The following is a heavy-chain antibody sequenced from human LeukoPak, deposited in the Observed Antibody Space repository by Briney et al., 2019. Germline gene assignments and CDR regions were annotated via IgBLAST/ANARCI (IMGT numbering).Heavy chain of an antibody. D-gene: IGHD1-26*01. CDR2: MNPNSGNT. CDR1: GYTFTSYD. V-gene: IGHV1-8*01. Sequence: ASVKVSCKASGYTFTSYDINWVRQATGQGRDWMGWMNPNSGNTGYAQKFQGRVTMTRNTSISTAYMELSSLRSEDTAVYYCARGELSWYFDLWGRGTLVTVSS. CDR3: ARGELSWYFDL. J-gene: IGHJ2*01.